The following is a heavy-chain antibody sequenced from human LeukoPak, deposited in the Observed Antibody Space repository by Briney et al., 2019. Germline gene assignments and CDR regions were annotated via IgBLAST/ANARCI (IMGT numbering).Heavy chain of an antibody. V-gene: IGHV3-48*03. Sequence: GGSLRLSYAASGFSFSSYEMNWVRQAPGKGLEWVSYISSRGGMIYYADSVKGRFTISRDNAKNSLYLQMNSLRAEDTAVYYCARGRSSGYLLDYWGQGTLVTVSS. D-gene: IGHD3-22*01. CDR2: ISSRGGMI. CDR3: ARGRSSGYLLDY. CDR1: GFSFSSYE. J-gene: IGHJ4*02.